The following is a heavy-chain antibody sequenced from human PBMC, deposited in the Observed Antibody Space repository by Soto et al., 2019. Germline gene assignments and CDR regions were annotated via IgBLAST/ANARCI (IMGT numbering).Heavy chain of an antibody. J-gene: IGHJ4*02. Sequence: EVQLVESGGGLVQPGGSLRLSCAASGFTFSSYWMSWVRQAPGKGLEWVANIKQDGSEKYYVDSVKGRFTISRDNAKNSLYLQMNSLRAEDTAVYYCARSGLGRRSSCPDYWGQGTLVTVSS. CDR3: ARSGLGRRSSCPDY. CDR2: IKQDGSEK. CDR1: GFTFSSYW. D-gene: IGHD6-13*01. V-gene: IGHV3-7*01.